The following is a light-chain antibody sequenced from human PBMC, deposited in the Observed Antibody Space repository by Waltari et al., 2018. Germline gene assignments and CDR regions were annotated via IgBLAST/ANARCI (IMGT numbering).Light chain of an antibody. CDR3: MEGTLWPLT. CDR1: QSLVHSDGNTY. V-gene: IGKV2-30*02. CDR2: KVS. Sequence: VVLTQSPLSLPVTLGQPASISCRSSQSLVHSDGNTYLNGLQQRPGQSLRRLIYKVSKRDSGVPFIFSGNGSGPDFAVKISSVEAEDVGVYHCMEGTLWPLTHGQGTRLDIK. J-gene: IGKJ5*01.